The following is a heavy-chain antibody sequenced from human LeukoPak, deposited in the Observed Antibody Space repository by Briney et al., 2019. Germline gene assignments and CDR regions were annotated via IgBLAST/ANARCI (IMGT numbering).Heavy chain of an antibody. V-gene: IGHV1-2*02. D-gene: IGHD3-3*01. CDR2: INPNSGGT. J-gene: IGHJ6*02. CDR1: GYTFTGYY. Sequence: ASVKVSCKASGYTFTGYYMHWVRQAPGQGLEWMGWINPNSGGTNYAQKFQGRVTMTRDTSISTAYMELSRLRSDDTAVYYCARYSYDFWSGHPPEYGMDVWGQGTTVTVSS. CDR3: ARYSYDFWSGHPPEYGMDV.